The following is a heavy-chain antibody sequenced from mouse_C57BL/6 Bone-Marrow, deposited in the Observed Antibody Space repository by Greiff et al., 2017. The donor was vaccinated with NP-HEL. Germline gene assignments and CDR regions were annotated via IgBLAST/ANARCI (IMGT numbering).Heavy chain of an antibody. Sequence: EVQLVESGGGLVQPGESLKLSCESNEYEFPSHDMSWVRKTPEKRLELVAAINSDGGSTYYPDTMERRFIISRDNTKKTLYLQMSSLRSEDTALYYCARHGGYYGSSYDWYFDVWGTGTTVTVSS. D-gene: IGHD1-1*01. CDR1: EYEFPSHD. CDR2: INSDGGST. J-gene: IGHJ1*03. V-gene: IGHV5-2*01. CDR3: ARHGGYYGSSYDWYFDV.